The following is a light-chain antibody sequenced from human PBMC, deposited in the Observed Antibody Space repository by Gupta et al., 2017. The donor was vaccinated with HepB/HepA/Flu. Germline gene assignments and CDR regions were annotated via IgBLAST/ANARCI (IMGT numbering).Light chain of an antibody. CDR2: DVS. CDR3: GSYTITTTSLI. J-gene: IGLJ1*01. CDR1: SSDVYNSNY. V-gene: IGLV2-14*03. Sequence: QSVLTQPASVSGSPGQSITISCTGTSSDVYNSNYVSWYQHHPGKGPKLIIYDVSNRPSGVSTRFSGSRSGNTASLTISGLQGEDEADYYCGSYTITTTSLIFGTGTKVTVL.